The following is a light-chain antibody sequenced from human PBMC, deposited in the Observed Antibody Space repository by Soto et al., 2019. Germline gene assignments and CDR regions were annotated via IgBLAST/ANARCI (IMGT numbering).Light chain of an antibody. V-gene: IGLV2-14*01. J-gene: IGLJ1*01. CDR1: SSDVGGYND. CDR2: EVT. Sequence: QSVLTQPASVSGSPGQSITISCTGTSSDVGGYNDVSWYQQHPGKAPKLMIYEVTNRPSGVSNRFSGSKSGNTASLTISGLRAEDEADYYCSSYTSSTTLYVFGTGTKVT. CDR3: SSYTSSTTLYV.